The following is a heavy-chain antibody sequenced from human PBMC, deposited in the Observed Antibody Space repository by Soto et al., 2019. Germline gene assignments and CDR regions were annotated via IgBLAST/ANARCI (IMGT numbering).Heavy chain of an antibody. V-gene: IGHV4-30-4*01. CDR3: ARDGHYYYRFDV. CDR2: IDYSGNT. CDR1: GDSITNSDYY. Sequence: SETLSRTCTVSGDSITNSDYYWNWIRQSPGKGLEWIASIDYSGNTYYNPSLKSRVVISADTSKNLFSLKLRSVTAADTALYFCARDGHYYYRFDVWGQGTPVTVSS. J-gene: IGHJ6*01.